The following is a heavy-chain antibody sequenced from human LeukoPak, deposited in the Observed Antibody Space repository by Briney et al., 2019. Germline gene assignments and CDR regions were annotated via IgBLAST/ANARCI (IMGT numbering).Heavy chain of an antibody. D-gene: IGHD2-21*01. CDR3: AKDFRIGYSAHFDY. CDR1: GFTFRSHA. J-gene: IGHJ4*02. V-gene: IGHV3-23*01. CDR2: IYENGGTT. Sequence: GGSLRLSCVGSGFTFRSHAMSWVRQAPEKGLEFVSGIYENGGTTYYADSVKGRFSIPRDNSKNTLYLQMDSLRGEDTAIYYCAKDFRIGYSAHFDYWGQGAQVTVSS.